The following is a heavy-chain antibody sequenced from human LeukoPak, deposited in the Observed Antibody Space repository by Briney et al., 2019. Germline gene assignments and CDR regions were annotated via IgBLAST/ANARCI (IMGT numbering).Heavy chain of an antibody. J-gene: IGHJ3*02. CDR2: ISYDGSNK. V-gene: IGHV3-30-3*01. D-gene: IGHD6-13*01. CDR3: ARDKIGPTVQTAAGFEISLVFDI. Sequence: GGSLRLSCAASGFTFSSYAMHWVRQAPGKGLEWVAVISYDGSNKYYADSVKGRFTISRDNSKNTLYLQMNSLRAEDTAVYYCARDKIGPTVQTAAGFEISLVFDIWGQGTMVTVSS. CDR1: GFTFSSYA.